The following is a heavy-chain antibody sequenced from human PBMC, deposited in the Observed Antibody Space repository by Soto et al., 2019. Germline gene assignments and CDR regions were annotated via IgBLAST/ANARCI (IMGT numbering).Heavy chain of an antibody. CDR3: ARAGWVEAAGKHFDY. CDR1: GFLFSTYE. Sequence: AGTLRLSCDASGFLFSTYEMNWGRQAPGKVLEWSSYFICSGSTLYHAESVKGRFTISRDDAKNLRFLQMESLRAEDTAIYYCARAGWVEAAGKHFDYWVQGTPVTVSS. V-gene: IGHV3-48*03. CDR2: FICSGSTL. J-gene: IGHJ4*02. D-gene: IGHD6-13*01.